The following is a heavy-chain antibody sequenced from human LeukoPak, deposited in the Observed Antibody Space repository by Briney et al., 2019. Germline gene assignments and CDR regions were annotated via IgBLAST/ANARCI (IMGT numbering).Heavy chain of an antibody. V-gene: IGHV4-59*01. CDR2: IYYSGST. D-gene: IGHD6-13*01. Sequence: KPSETLSLTCTVSGGSISIYYWSWIRQPPGKGLEWIGYIYYSGSTNYNPSLKSRVTISVDTSKNQFPLKLSSVTAADTAVYYCARDSSYSSSWYGPFDYWGQGTLVTVSS. CDR3: ARDSSYSSSWYGPFDY. CDR1: GGSISIYY. J-gene: IGHJ4*02.